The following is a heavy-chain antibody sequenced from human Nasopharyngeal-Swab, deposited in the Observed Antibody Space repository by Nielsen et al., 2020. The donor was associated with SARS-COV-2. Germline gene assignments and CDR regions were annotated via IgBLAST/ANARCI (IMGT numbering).Heavy chain of an antibody. CDR3: ARHGIAVAGTGMDV. J-gene: IGHJ6*02. Sequence: ASVKVSCKASGYTFTSYYMHWVRQAPGQGLEWMGIINPSGGSTSYAQKLQGRVTMTTDTSTSTAYMELRSLRSDDTAVYYCARHGIAVAGTGMDVWGQGTTVTVSS. CDR1: GYTFTSYY. V-gene: IGHV1-46*01. D-gene: IGHD6-19*01. CDR2: INPSGGST.